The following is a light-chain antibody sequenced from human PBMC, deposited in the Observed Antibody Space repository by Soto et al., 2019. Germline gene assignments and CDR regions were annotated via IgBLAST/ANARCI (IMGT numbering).Light chain of an antibody. CDR3: SSYTTSANYV. CDR2: DVS. CDR1: SSDVGAYNY. V-gene: IGLV2-14*01. J-gene: IGLJ1*01. Sequence: QSVLTQPASVSGSPGQSITISCTGTSSDVGAYNYVSWYQQHPGKAPKLMIYDVSNRPSGVSNRFSGSKSGNTASLTISGLQVEDEADYYCSSYTTSANYVFGTGTKVTVL.